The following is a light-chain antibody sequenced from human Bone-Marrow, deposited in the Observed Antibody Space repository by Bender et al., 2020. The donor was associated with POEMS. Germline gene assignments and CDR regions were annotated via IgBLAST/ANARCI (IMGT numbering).Light chain of an antibody. CDR3: SSYTTRSTWV. Sequence: QSALTQPASVSGSPGQSITLSCTGTGSDIGEYKFVSWYQQHPGKAPKLMISDVTNRPSGVSSRFSGSKSGNTASLTISGLQAEDEADYYCSSYTTRSTWVFGGGTKLTVL. CDR1: GSDIGEYKF. J-gene: IGLJ3*02. V-gene: IGLV2-14*01. CDR2: DVT.